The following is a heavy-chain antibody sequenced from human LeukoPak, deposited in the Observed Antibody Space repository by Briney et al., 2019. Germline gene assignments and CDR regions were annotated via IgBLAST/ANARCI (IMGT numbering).Heavy chain of an antibody. Sequence: SQTLSLTCAISGDTVSNKNAAWNWIRQSPSRGLEWLGRTYYRSKWHKNQFSLRLNPVTPEDTAVYYCAREIYNYGYLDYWGQGTLVTVSS. V-gene: IGHV6-1*01. CDR1: GDTVSNKNAA. CDR3: AREIYNYGYLDY. CDR2: TYYRSKWH. J-gene: IGHJ4*02. D-gene: IGHD5-18*01.